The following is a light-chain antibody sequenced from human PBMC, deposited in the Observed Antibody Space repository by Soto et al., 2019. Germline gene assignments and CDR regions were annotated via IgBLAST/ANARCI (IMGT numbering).Light chain of an antibody. V-gene: IGKV1-5*03. CDR1: QSISTW. CDR3: QQYNRYWT. J-gene: IGKJ1*01. Sequence: DLQMTQSPSTVSASVGDRVTTTCRASQSISTWLAWYQHKPGEAPKLLIYKASSLESGVPSRFSGSGSGTEFTLTISSLEPDDFATYYCQQYNRYWTFGQGTKVEVK. CDR2: KAS.